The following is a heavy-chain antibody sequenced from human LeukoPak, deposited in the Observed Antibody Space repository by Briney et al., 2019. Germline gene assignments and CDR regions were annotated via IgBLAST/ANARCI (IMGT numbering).Heavy chain of an antibody. D-gene: IGHD6-19*01. CDR2: MNPNSGNT. J-gene: IGHJ4*02. Sequence: ASVKVSCKASGYTFTSYDINWVRQATGQGLEWMGWMNPNSGNTGYAQKLQGRVTMTTDTSTSTAYMELRSLRSDDTAVYYGARDRGIAVAATGYWGQGTLVTVSS. CDR3: ARDRGIAVAATGY. V-gene: IGHV1-8*01. CDR1: GYTFTSYD.